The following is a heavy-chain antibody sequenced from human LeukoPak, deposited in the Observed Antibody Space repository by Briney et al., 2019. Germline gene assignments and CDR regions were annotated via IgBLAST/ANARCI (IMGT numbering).Heavy chain of an antibody. J-gene: IGHJ5*02. Sequence: SETLSLTCAVYGGSFSGYYWSWIRQPPGKGLEWIGEINHSGSTNYNPSLKSRVTISVDTSKNQFSLKLSSVTAADTAVYYCARRGPYYYGSGSYQYNWFDPGAREPWSPSPQ. CDR2: INHSGST. CDR1: GGSFSGYY. D-gene: IGHD3-10*01. CDR3: ARRGPYYYGSGSYQYNWFDP. V-gene: IGHV4-34*01.